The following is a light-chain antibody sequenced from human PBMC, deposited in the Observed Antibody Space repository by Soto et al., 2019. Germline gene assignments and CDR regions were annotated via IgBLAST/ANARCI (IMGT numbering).Light chain of an antibody. V-gene: IGKV1-8*01. J-gene: IGKJ1*01. CDR1: QGISSY. Sequence: AIRMTQSPSSFSASTGDRVTITCRASQGISSYLAWYQQKPGKAPKLLIYAASTLQSGVPSRFSGSGSGTDFTLTISCLQSDDFATYYCQQYYSYPCTFGQGTKVEIK. CDR2: AAS. CDR3: QQYYSYPCT.